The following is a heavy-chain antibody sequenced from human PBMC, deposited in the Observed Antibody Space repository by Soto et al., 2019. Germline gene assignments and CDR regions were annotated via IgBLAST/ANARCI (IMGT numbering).Heavy chain of an antibody. V-gene: IGHV4-59*13. CDR3: ASVGELPVWFAH. CDR1: GDSISSYY. Sequence: QVQLQESGPGLVKPSETLSLTCTVSGDSISSYYWSWIRQPPGKGLEWVGYISYTGSTIYNPSLESRATISLDTSQNKVSLSLSSVTVADTAMYYCASVGELPVWFAHWGRGTLVTVSS. J-gene: IGHJ5*02. CDR2: ISYTGST. D-gene: IGHD3-10*01.